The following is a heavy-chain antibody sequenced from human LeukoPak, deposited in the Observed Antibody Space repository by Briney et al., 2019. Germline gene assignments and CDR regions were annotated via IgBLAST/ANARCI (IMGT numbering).Heavy chain of an antibody. CDR1: GFTFSSYA. V-gene: IGHV3-66*02. CDR3: ASAKPRVLRFLEWSRPFDY. Sequence: GGSLRLSCAASGFTFSSYAMSWVRQAPGKGLEWVSVIYSGGSTYYADSVKGRFTISRDNSKNTLYLQMNSLRAEDTAVYYCASAKPRVLRFLEWSRPFDYWGQGTLVTVSS. J-gene: IGHJ4*02. D-gene: IGHD3-3*01. CDR2: IYSGGST.